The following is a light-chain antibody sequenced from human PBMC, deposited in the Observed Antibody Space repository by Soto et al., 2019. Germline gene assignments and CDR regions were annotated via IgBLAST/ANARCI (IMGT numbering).Light chain of an antibody. V-gene: IGLV1-40*01. Sequence: QSVLTQPPSVSGAPGLRVTISCTGSSSNIGAGYDVHWYQQFPGTAPKLLIYANSNRPSGVPDRFAGSKSGTTASLAITGLQAEDEADYYCQSYDSSLSGSTVFGGGTKLTVL. J-gene: IGLJ2*01. CDR3: QSYDSSLSGSTV. CDR1: SSNIGAGYD. CDR2: ANS.